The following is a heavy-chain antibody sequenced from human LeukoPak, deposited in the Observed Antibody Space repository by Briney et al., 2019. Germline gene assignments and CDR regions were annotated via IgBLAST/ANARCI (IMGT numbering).Heavy chain of an antibody. J-gene: IGHJ5*02. CDR2: INHSGST. V-gene: IGHV4-34*01. D-gene: IGHD6-19*01. Sequence: SETLSLTCAVYGGSFSGYYWSWIRQPPGKGLEWIGEINHSGSTNYNPSLKSRVTISVDTSKNQFSLKLSSVTAADTAVYYCARAPIAVAGKAGWFDPWGQGTLVTVSS. CDR3: ARAPIAVAGKAGWFDP. CDR1: GGSFSGYY.